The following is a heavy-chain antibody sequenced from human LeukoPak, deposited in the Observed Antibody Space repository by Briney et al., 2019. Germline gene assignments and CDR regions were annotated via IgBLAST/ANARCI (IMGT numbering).Heavy chain of an antibody. CDR3: ARAPSSYFDY. CDR2: IKQDGTEK. CDR1: GFTFNYYW. D-gene: IGHD2-2*01. V-gene: IGHV3-7*01. Sequence: GGSLRLSCAASGFTFNYYWMSWVRQTPGKGLEWGANIKQDGTEKYYVDSVKGRFTISRDNAKNSLYLQMNSLRAEDTAVYYCARAPSSYFDYWGQGTLVTVSS. J-gene: IGHJ4*02.